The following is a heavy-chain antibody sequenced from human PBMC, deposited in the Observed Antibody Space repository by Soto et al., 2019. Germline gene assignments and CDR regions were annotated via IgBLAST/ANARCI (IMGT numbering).Heavy chain of an antibody. V-gene: IGHV4-59*01. D-gene: IGHD2-2*01. Sequence: SETLSLTCTVSGGSISSYYWSWIRQPPGKGLEWIGYIYYRGRTNHNPSLKSRVTISVDTSKNQVSLKLSSGTAADTAVYYCARENPYCRSASCRCFDPWGQGTLVTVSS. J-gene: IGHJ5*02. CDR2: IYYRGRT. CDR3: ARENPYCRSASCRCFDP. CDR1: GGSISSYY.